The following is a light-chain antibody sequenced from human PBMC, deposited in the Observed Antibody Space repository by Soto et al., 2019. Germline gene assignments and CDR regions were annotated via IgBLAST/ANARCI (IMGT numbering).Light chain of an antibody. CDR3: QQYSDWPPYT. CDR1: QSIGEY. V-gene: IGKV1-5*01. J-gene: IGKJ2*01. CDR2: DAS. Sequence: DVQMTQSPSTLSASVGDRVTITCRASQSIGEYLAWYQQKPGKAPKVLMYDASILESGVPSRFSGRGSGRQFTLTISSLQAADFAVYYCQQYSDWPPYTFGQGTRLEI.